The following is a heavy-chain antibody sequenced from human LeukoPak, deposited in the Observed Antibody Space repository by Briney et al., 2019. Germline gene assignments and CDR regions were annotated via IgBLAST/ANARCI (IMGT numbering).Heavy chain of an antibody. D-gene: IGHD5-18*01. CDR3: ASKRGYSYVD. CDR1: GGTFSSYA. V-gene: IGHV1-2*02. J-gene: IGHJ4*02. CDR2: INPNSGGT. Sequence: ASVKVSCKASGGTFSSYAISWVRQAPGQGLEWMGWINPNSGGTNYAQKFQGRVTMTRDTSISTAYMELSRLRSDDTAVYYCASKRGYSYVDWGQGTLVTVSS.